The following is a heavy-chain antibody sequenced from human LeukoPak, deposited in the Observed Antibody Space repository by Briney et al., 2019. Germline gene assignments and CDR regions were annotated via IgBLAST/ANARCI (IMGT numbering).Heavy chain of an antibody. CDR1: GGSISSAGYY. CDR3: AREEEYVYYFDY. V-gene: IGHV4-31*03. J-gene: IGHJ4*02. Sequence: PSQTLSLTCTVSGGSISSAGYYWSWIRQHPGKGLEWIGYIYYNGQTYYNPSLKSRLTLSADTSDNQFSLKVTSVTAADTAVYYCAREEEYVYYFDYWGQGSLVTVSS. D-gene: IGHD2-2*01. CDR2: IYYNGQT.